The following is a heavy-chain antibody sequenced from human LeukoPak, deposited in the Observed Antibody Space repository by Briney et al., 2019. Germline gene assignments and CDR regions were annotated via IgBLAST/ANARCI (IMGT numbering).Heavy chain of an antibody. CDR1: XTFSSHG. CDR3: ARSIVGATKLDY. CDR2: IWYDGSNK. D-gene: IGHD1-26*01. Sequence: XTFSSHGMHWVRQAPGKGLEWVAVIWYDGSNKYYADSVKGRFTISRDKSKNTLYLQMNSLRAEDTAVYYCARSIVGATKLDYWGQGTLVTVSS. V-gene: IGHV3-33*01. J-gene: IGHJ4*02.